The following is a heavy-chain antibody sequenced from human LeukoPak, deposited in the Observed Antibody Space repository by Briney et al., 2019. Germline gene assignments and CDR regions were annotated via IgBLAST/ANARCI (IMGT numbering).Heavy chain of an antibody. V-gene: IGHV1-18*01. CDR1: GYTFTSYG. D-gene: IGHD3-3*01. CDR2: ISAYNGNT. Sequence: GASVKVSCKASGYTFTSYGISWVRQAPGQGLEWMGWISAYNGNTNYAQKLQGRVTMTTDTSTSTAYMELRSLRSDDTAVYYCARDHEYYDFWSGYYGAFNPWGQGTLVTVSS. CDR3: ARDHEYYDFWSGYYGAFNP. J-gene: IGHJ5*02.